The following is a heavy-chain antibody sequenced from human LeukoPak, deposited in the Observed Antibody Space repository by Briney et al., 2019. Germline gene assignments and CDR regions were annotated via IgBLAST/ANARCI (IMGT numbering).Heavy chain of an antibody. CDR3: ATIGYGDYYIAYYFDY. J-gene: IGHJ4*02. Sequence: GGSLRLSCAASGFTFSSYSMNWVRQAPGKGLEWVSSISSSSSYIYYADSVKGRFTISRDNAKNSLYLQMNSLRAEDTAVYYCATIGYGDYYIAYYFDYWGQGTLVTVSS. D-gene: IGHD4-17*01. V-gene: IGHV3-21*01. CDR2: ISSSSSYI. CDR1: GFTFSSYS.